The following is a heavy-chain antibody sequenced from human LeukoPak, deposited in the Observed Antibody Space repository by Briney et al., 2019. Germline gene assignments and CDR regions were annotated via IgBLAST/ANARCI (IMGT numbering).Heavy chain of an antibody. D-gene: IGHD3-16*02. CDR2: ISGSGGTT. CDR1: GFNFSSPA. J-gene: IGHJ4*02. CDR3: AKDSYDYVWGSYRPFDY. Sequence: GGSLRLSCAASGFNFSSPAMNWVRQAPGKGLEWVSAISGSGGTTYYADSVKGRFTISRDNSKNTLYLQMNTLRAEDTAVYYCAKDSYDYVWGSYRPFDYWGQGTLVTVSS. V-gene: IGHV3-23*01.